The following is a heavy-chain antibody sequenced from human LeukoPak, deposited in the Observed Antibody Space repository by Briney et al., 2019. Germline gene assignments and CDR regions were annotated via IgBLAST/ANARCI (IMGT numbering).Heavy chain of an antibody. Sequence: GGSLRLSCAASGFTFSSYSMNWVRQAPGKGLEWVSAISGSGGTTYYADSVKGRFTISRDNSKNTLYLQMNSLRAEDTAVYYCARSVVRSSGWYNYWGQGTLVTVSS. CDR2: ISGSGGTT. V-gene: IGHV3-23*01. CDR3: ARSVVRSSGWYNY. J-gene: IGHJ4*02. CDR1: GFTFSSYS. D-gene: IGHD6-19*01.